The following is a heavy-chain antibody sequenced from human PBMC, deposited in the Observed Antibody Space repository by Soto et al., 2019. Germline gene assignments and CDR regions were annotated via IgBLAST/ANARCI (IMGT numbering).Heavy chain of an antibody. CDR2: IYWNADK. Sequence: QITLKESGPTLVKPTQTLTLTFTCSGFSLSTSGVGVGWIRQPPGKALEWLALIYWNADKRYIPSLKSRLTITKDTAKFQVVLTMTDMDPVDTATYFCAHRRITRFGVVMGFDPWGQGTLVTVSS. CDR1: GFSLSTSGVG. CDR3: AHRRITRFGVVMGFDP. J-gene: IGHJ5*02. V-gene: IGHV2-5*01. D-gene: IGHD3-3*01.